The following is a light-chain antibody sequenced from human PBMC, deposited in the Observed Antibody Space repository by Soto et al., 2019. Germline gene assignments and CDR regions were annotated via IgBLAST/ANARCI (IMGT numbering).Light chain of an antibody. CDR2: AAS. Sequence: DIQMTQSPSSLSASVGDRVTITCRASQSISSYLNWYQQKPGKAPKLLIYAASSLQSGVPSRFSGSGSGTDFTLTISSLQPEDFATYYCQQSYSTPRNFCGGTKV. J-gene: IGKJ4*01. CDR3: QQSYSTPRN. CDR1: QSISSY. V-gene: IGKV1-39*01.